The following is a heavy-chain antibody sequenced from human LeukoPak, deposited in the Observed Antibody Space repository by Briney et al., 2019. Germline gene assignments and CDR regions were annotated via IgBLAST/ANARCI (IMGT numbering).Heavy chain of an antibody. CDR3: ARVRTTLLDN. CDR2: ISAYHGHT. J-gene: IGHJ4*02. CDR1: GYTFTSYD. Sequence: ASVKVSCKASGYTFTSYDFTWVRQAPGQGLEWMGWISAYHGHTKYAQKLQGRVTMTTDTSTSTAYMELRSLRSDGTAVYYCARVRTTLLDNWGQGTLVTVSS. V-gene: IGHV1-18*01. D-gene: IGHD2/OR15-2a*01.